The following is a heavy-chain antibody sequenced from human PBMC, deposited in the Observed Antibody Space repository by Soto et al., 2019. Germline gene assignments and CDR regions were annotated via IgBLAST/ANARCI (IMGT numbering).Heavy chain of an antibody. CDR2: ISYDGGNK. CDR3: ARGPSSLTRFDY. CDR1: GFTFSGYA. V-gene: IGHV3-30-3*01. D-gene: IGHD2-2*01. J-gene: IGHJ4*02. Sequence: GGSLRLSCAASGFTFSGYAMHWVRQAPGKGLEWVAVISYDGGNKYYADSVKGRFTISRDNSKNTLYLQMNSLRAEDTAVYYCARGPSSLTRFDYWGQGTLVTVSS.